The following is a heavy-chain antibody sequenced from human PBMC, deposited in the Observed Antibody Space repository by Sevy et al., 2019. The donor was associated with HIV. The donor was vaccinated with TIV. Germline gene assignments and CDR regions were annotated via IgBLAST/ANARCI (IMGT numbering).Heavy chain of an antibody. Sequence: GGSLRLSCAASGFTFSSYGMHWVRQAPGKGLEWVALIWYDGSSKHYADSVKGRFTLSRDNSKNTLYLQMNSLRAEDTAVYYCARGANYYDSSGSQPNFDYWGQGTLVTVSS. CDR1: GFTFSSYG. J-gene: IGHJ4*02. CDR3: ARGANYYDSSGSQPNFDY. CDR2: IWYDGSSK. D-gene: IGHD3-22*01. V-gene: IGHV3-33*01.